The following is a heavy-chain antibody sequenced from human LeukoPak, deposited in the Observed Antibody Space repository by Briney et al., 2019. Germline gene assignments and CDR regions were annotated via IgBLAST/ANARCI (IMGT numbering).Heavy chain of an antibody. J-gene: IGHJ2*01. D-gene: IGHD3-10*01. CDR3: ARYYGSGSYYFHWYFDL. CDR2: MNPNSGNT. CDR1: GYTFTSYD. Sequence: ASVKVSCKASGYTFTSYDINWVRQATGQGLEWMGWMNPNSGNTGYAQKFQGRVTMTMNTSISTAYMELSSLRSEDTAVYYCARYYGSGSYYFHWYFDLWGRGTLVTVSS. V-gene: IGHV1-8*01.